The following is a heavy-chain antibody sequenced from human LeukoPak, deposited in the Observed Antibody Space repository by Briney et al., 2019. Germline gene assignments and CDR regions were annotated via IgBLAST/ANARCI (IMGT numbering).Heavy chain of an antibody. Sequence: PSETLSLTCTVSGGSISSDGYYWTWIRQPPGKGLEWIGEINHTGSTNYNPSFKSRVTMSADTPKNQFSLNLTSVTAADTALYYCARGPVRLARPYDYWGQGTLVTVSS. D-gene: IGHD3-9*01. CDR1: GGSISSDGYY. J-gene: IGHJ4*02. CDR3: ARGPVRLARPYDY. CDR2: INHTGST. V-gene: IGHV4-34*01.